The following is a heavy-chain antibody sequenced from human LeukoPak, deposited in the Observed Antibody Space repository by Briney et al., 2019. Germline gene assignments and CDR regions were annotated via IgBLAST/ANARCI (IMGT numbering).Heavy chain of an antibody. V-gene: IGHV3-74*01. CDR2: MNSDGSST. J-gene: IGHJ4*02. D-gene: IGHD6-19*01. CDR1: GFTFSSFW. CDR3: ARVIAVAGAALSY. Sequence: PGGSLRLSCVASGFTFSSFWMHWVRQAPGKGLVWVSRMNSDGSSTIYADSVKGRFTISRDNAKNTLYLQMNSLRAEDTAVYYCARVIAVAGAALSYWGQGTLVTVSS.